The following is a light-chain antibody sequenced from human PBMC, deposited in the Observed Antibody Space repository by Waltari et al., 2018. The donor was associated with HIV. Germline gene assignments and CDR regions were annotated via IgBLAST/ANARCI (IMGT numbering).Light chain of an antibody. CDR2: EVT. V-gene: IGLV2-14*03. J-gene: IGLJ2*01. CDR1: TSDFGRYNS. Sequence: QSALTQPASVSGSPGQSVTISCTATTSDFGRYNSVSWYQQHPGNLPKVIIYEVTSRPSGGSHRFSGSKSGNTASLTISGLQAEDEAIYYCSTHTTTDTLIFGGGTKLTVL. CDR3: STHTTTDTLI.